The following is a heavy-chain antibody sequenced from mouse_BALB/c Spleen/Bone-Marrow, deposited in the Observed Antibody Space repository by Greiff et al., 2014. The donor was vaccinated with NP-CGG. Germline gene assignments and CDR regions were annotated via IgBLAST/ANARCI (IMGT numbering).Heavy chain of an antibody. CDR1: GYTFTSYP. CDR3: TRRAAYYFDY. D-gene: IGHD3-3*01. CDR2: INPSGGYT. Sequence: QVQLQQSGAELARPGASVWMSCKASGYTFTSYPMNWVKQRPGQGLEWIGYINPSGGYTNYNQKFKDKATLTADKSSSTAYMQLSSLTSEDSAVYHCTRRAAYYFDYWGQGTTLTVSS. V-gene: IGHV1-4*01. J-gene: IGHJ2*01.